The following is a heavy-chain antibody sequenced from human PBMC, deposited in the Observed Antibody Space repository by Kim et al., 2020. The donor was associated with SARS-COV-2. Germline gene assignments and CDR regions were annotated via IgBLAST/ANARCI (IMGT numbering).Heavy chain of an antibody. Sequence: SETLSLTCTVSGGSISSYYWSWIRQPPGKGLEWIGYIYYSGSTNYNPSLKSRVTISVDTSKNQFSLKLSSVTAADTAVDYCAREGCSSTSCLPSYYYYG. D-gene: IGHD2-2*01. CDR1: GGSISSYY. CDR3: AREGCSSTSCLPSYYYYG. V-gene: IGHV4-59*01. J-gene: IGHJ6*01. CDR2: IYYSGST.